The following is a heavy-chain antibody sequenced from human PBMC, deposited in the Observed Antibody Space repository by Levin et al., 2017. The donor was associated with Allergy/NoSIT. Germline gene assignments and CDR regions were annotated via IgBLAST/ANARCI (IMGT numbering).Heavy chain of an antibody. J-gene: IGHJ2*01. Sequence: QTLSLTCTFSGFSLSTSRVGVGWIRQPPGKALEWLALIYWDDDKRYSHSLESRLTITKDTSKNQVVLTMTDMDLVDTATYYCAHKVKSETGNYWHFDLWGRGTLVTVSS. V-gene: IGHV2-5*02. CDR3: AHKVKSETGNYWHFDL. CDR2: IYWDDDK. D-gene: IGHD1-1*01. CDR1: GFSLSTSRVG.